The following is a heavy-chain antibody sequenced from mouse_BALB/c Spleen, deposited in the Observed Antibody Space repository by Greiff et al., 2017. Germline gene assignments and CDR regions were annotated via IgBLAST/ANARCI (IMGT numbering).Heavy chain of an antibody. CDR3: ARGKEDFAY. J-gene: IGHJ3*01. CDR1: GYTFTSYY. Sequence: QVQLKESGPELVKPGASVRISCKASGYTFTSYYIHWVKQRPGQGLEWIGWIYPGNVNTKYNEKFKGKATLTADKSSSTAYMQLSSLTSEDSAVYFCARGKEDFAYWGQGTLVTVSA. CDR2: IYPGNVNT. V-gene: IGHV1S56*01.